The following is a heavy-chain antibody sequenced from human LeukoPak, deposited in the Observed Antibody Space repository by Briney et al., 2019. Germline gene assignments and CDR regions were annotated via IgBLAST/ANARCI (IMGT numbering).Heavy chain of an antibody. J-gene: IGHJ3*02. CDR3: ACLTTADAFDI. V-gene: IGHV4-59*01. CDR2: IYYSGST. CDR1: GGSMNNYY. Sequence: SETLSLTCTVSGGSMNNYYWSWIRQPPGKGLEWIGFIYYSGSTNYNPSLKSRVTISVDTSKNQFSLKLSSVTAADTAVYYCACLTTADAFDIWGQGTMVTVSS. D-gene: IGHD3-22*01.